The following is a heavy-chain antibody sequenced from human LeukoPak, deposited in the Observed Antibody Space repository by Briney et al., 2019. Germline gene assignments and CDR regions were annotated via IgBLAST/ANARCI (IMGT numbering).Heavy chain of an antibody. CDR3: ARGYSSVPDAIDI. Sequence: PGGSLRLSCAASGFTFSSYAMSWVRQAPGKGLEWVSAISGSGGSTYYADSVKGRFTVSRDNSKNTLYLQMNSLRAEDTAVYYCARGYSSVPDAIDIWGQGTMVTVSS. V-gene: IGHV3-23*01. D-gene: IGHD6-19*01. J-gene: IGHJ3*02. CDR2: ISGSGGST. CDR1: GFTFSSYA.